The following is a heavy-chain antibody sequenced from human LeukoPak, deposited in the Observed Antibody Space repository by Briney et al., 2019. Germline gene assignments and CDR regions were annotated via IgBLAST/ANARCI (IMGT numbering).Heavy chain of an antibody. CDR3: ARDKAVTTEVTQHFQH. V-gene: IGHV1-18*01. CDR1: GYTFTNYG. CDR2: ISAYNGYT. J-gene: IGHJ1*01. D-gene: IGHD4-23*01. Sequence: ASVKVSCKASGYTFTNYGISWVRQAPGQGLEWMGWISAYNGYTDYAQKLQFRVTMTTDTSTSTAYMELRSLRSDDTAVYYCARDKAVTTEVTQHFQHWGRGTLVTVSS.